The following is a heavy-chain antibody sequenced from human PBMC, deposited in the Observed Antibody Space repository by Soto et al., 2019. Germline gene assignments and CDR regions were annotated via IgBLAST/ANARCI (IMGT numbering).Heavy chain of an antibody. CDR3: ARSGIAVAGPTFDY. V-gene: IGHV4-59*01. CDR1: GGSISSYN. J-gene: IGHJ4*02. D-gene: IGHD6-19*01. Sequence: HVQLQESGPGLVKPSETLSLTCTVSGGSISSYNWGWIRQPPGKGLEWIGYIYYSGSTNYNPSLKCRVTISVDTCKNQFSLKLSSVTAADTAVYYCARSGIAVAGPTFDYWGQGTLVTVSS. CDR2: IYYSGST.